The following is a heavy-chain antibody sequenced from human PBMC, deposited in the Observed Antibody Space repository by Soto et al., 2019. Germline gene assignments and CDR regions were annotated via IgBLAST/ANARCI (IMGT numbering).Heavy chain of an antibody. CDR3: XXVXXPPAHFDY. V-gene: IGHV4-59*01. CDR1: GGSISSYY. CDR2: IYYSGST. J-gene: IGHJ4*02. Sequence: QVQLQESGPGLVKPSETLSLTCTVSGGSISSYYWSWIRQPPGKGLEWIGYIYYSGSTNYNPSLKSRVTISVDTSKNQFSLKLSSVTAADTAVYXCXXVXXPPAHFDYWGQGTLVTVSS.